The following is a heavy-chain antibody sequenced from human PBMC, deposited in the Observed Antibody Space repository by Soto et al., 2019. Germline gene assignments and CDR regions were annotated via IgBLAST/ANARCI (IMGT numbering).Heavy chain of an antibody. V-gene: IGHV3-23*01. CDR3: AKKSTYDILTGYYSYYFDY. CDR2: ISGSGGST. J-gene: IGHJ4*02. CDR1: GFTFSSYA. Sequence: GGSLRLSCAASGFTFSSYAMSWVRQAPGKGLEWVSAISGSGGSTYYADSVKGRFTISRDNSKNTLYLQMNSLRAEDTAVYYCAKKSTYDILTGYYSYYFDYWGQGTLVTVSS. D-gene: IGHD3-9*01.